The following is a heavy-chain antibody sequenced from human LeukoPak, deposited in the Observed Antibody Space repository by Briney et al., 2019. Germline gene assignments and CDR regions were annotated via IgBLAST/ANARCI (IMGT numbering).Heavy chain of an antibody. CDR2: IYYSGST. CDR1: GGSISSGGYS. Sequence: SSETLSLTCAVSGGSISSGGYSWSWIRQPPGKGLEWIGYIYYSGSTNYNPSLKSRVTISVDTSKNQFSLKLSSVTAADTAVYYCARHGGIAAAHIDYWGQGTLVTVSS. D-gene: IGHD6-13*01. V-gene: IGHV4-61*08. CDR3: ARHGGIAAAHIDY. J-gene: IGHJ4*02.